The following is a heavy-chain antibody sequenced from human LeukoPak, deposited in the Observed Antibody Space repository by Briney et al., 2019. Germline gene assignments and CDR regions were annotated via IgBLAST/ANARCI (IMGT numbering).Heavy chain of an antibody. D-gene: IGHD2-15*01. J-gene: IGHJ5*02. CDR3: ARRPNCSGGSCRFDP. CDR1: GYTFTGYY. V-gene: IGHV1-2*02. Sequence: GASVKVSCKASGYTFTGYYMHWVRQAPGQGLEWMGWINPNSGGTNYAQKFQGRVTMTRDTSISTAYMELSRLRSDDTAVYYCARRPNCSGGSCRFDPWGQGTLVTVSS. CDR2: INPNSGGT.